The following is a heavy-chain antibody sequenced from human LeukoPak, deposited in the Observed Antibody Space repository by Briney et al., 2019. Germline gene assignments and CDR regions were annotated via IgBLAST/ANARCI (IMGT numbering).Heavy chain of an antibody. CDR3: ARDRRPSSGYFNDAFDI. V-gene: IGHV3-20*04. Sequence: GGSLRLSCAASGFTLDDYGMSWVRQAPGKGLEWVSGINWNGGSTGYADSVKGRFTISRDNARNSLYLQMNSLRAEDTALYYCARDRRPSSGYFNDAFDIWGQGTMVTVSS. D-gene: IGHD3-22*01. CDR1: GFTLDDYG. J-gene: IGHJ3*02. CDR2: INWNGGST.